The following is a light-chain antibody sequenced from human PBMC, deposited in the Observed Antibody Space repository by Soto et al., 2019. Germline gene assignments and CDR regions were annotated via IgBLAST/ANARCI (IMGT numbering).Light chain of an antibody. V-gene: IGKV1-39*01. CDR1: QRISSY. J-gene: IGKJ4*01. CDR3: QQSSSPPPS. CDR2: GAS. Sequence: DIQMTQSPSSLSASVGDRVTITCRASQRISSYLNWYQQKPGKAPKLLIYGASSLQSGVPSRFSGSASGTDFTLTISSLQPEDFATYYCQQSSSPPPSFGGGTKVDIK.